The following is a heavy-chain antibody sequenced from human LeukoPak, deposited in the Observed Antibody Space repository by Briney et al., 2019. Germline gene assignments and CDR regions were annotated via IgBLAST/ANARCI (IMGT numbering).Heavy chain of an antibody. V-gene: IGHV1-18*01. D-gene: IGHD3-22*01. CDR3: SRGTNYYDSSGYYYCDY. J-gene: IGHJ4*02. Sequence: AGVNVSCKASGYTFTSYDISWVRQAPGPGMEWMGWISTYNGNTNYAQKLQGRVTMTTDTSTSTAYMELRSLRSDDTAVYYCSRGTNYYDSSGYYYCDYWGQGTLVTVSS. CDR1: GYTFTSYD. CDR2: ISTYNGNT.